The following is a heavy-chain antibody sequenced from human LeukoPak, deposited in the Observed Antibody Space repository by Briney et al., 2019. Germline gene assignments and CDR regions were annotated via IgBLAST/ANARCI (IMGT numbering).Heavy chain of an antibody. Sequence: ASVKVSCKASGYIFTDCAIHWLRQAPGQRPEWMGWMNAGNGNTKYSQKFQGRITLIRDTSAATAYMELGSLRHDDLAVYYCARGRGTSGSNRDFYYYYYMDVWGKGTTVTVSS. CDR1: GYIFTDCA. CDR3: ARGRGTSGSNRDFYYYYYMDV. V-gene: IGHV1-3*01. J-gene: IGHJ6*03. CDR2: MNAGNGNT. D-gene: IGHD2-15*01.